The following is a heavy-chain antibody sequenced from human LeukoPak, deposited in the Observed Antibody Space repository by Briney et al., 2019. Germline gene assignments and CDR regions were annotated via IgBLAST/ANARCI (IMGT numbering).Heavy chain of an antibody. V-gene: IGHV3-9*01. CDR3: AKDISPVEGAFDY. D-gene: IGHD1-26*01. J-gene: IGHJ4*02. Sequence: PGGSLRLSCAASGFNFDDYAMQWVRQAPGKGLEWVSGISWNSGSIGYADSVKGRFTISRDNAKNSLYLQMNSLRTEDTALHYCAKDISPVEGAFDYWGQGTLVTVSS. CDR1: GFNFDDYA. CDR2: ISWNSGSI.